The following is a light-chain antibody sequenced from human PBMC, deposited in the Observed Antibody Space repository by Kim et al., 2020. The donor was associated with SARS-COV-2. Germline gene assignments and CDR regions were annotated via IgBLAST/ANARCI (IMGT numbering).Light chain of an antibody. Sequence: TSTCRSIHNVYTWLAWYQQKPGKAPRVVIYTTSILESGVPSTFSGSGSGTEFNFTISGLQPDDFATYYCQQYSNYPYTFGQGTKVDLK. CDR1: HNVYTW. J-gene: IGKJ2*01. CDR3: QQYSNYPYT. V-gene: IGKV1-5*03. CDR2: TTS.